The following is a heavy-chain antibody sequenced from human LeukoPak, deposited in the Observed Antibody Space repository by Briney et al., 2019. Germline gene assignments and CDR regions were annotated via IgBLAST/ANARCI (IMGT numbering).Heavy chain of an antibody. CDR1: GGSISSGGYY. D-gene: IGHD3-22*01. CDR3: ARDLYYYDSSGYIDY. Sequence: PSQTLSLTCTVSGGSISSGGYYWSWIRQPPGKGLGWIGYIYHSGSTYYNPSLKSRVTISVDRSKNQFSLKLSSVTAADTAVYYCARDLYYYDSSGYIDYWGQGTLVTVSS. J-gene: IGHJ4*02. CDR2: IYHSGST. V-gene: IGHV4-30-2*01.